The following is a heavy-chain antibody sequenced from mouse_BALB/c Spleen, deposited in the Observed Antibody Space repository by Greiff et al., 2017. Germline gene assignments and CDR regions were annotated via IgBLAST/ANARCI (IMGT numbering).Heavy chain of an antibody. CDR2: ISCYNGAT. V-gene: IGHV1S34*01. D-gene: IGHD2-1*01. CDR1: GYSFTGYY. J-gene: IGHJ1*01. CDR3: AREDGNYDWYFDV. Sequence: LVKTGASVKISCKASGYSFTGYYMHWVKQSHGKSLEWIGYISCYNGATSYNQKFKGKATFTVDTSSSTAYMQFNSLTSEDSAVYYCAREDGNYDWYFDVWGAGTTVTVSS.